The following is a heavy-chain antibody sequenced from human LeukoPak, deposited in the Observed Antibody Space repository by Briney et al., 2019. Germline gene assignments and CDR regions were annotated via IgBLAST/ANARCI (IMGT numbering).Heavy chain of an antibody. D-gene: IGHD3-10*01. CDR1: GGTFSSYA. Sequence: ASVKVSCKASGGTFSSYAISWVRQAPGQGLEWMGGTTPIFGTANYAQKFQGRVTITADESTSTAYMELSSLRSEDTAVYYCARPSNYYGSGSPYYYYGMDVWGQGTTVTVSS. CDR3: ARPSNYYGSGSPYYYYGMDV. CDR2: TTPIFGTA. V-gene: IGHV1-69*13. J-gene: IGHJ6*02.